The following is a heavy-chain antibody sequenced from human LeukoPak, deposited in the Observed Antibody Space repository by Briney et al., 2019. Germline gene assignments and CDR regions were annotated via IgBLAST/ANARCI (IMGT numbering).Heavy chain of an antibody. V-gene: IGHV1-46*01. D-gene: IGHD6-19*01. CDR3: ARRLLSVTGPFDY. J-gene: IGHJ4*02. Sequence: ASVKVSCKASGYPFTGYYMHWVRQAPGQGLEWMGIINPNGGSTSYAQKFQGRVTMTRDTSTSTVYMELSSLTSEDTAVYYCARRLLSVTGPFDYWGQGTPVTVSS. CDR2: INPNGGST. CDR1: GYPFTGYY.